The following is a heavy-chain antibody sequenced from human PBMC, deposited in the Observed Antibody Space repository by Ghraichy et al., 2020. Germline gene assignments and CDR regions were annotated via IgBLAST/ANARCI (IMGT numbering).Heavy chain of an antibody. CDR2: ITGSGVNT. D-gene: IGHD6-6*01. V-gene: IGHV3-23*01. CDR1: GFTFSSYS. CDR3: AKGFYRPAY. J-gene: IGHJ4*02. Sequence: GGSLRLSCAASGFTFSSYSMSWVRQAPGKGLQWVSGITGSGVNTYYADSVKGRFTISRDNSKNTLYLQINSLRAEDTAVYYCAKGFYRPAYWGQGTLVTVSS.